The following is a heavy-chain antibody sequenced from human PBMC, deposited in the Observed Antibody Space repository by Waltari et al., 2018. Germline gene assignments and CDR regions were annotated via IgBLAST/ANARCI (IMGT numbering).Heavy chain of an antibody. CDR2: MNPNSGNT. D-gene: IGHD6-13*01. Sequence: QVQLVQSGAEVKKPGASVKVSCKASGYPFTSYDINWVRQATGQGLEWMGWMNPNSGNTGYAQKFQGRVTMTRNTSITTAYMELSSLRSEDTAVYYCARRPIAAAGTDYYYGMDVWGQGTTVTVSS. CDR1: GYPFTSYD. J-gene: IGHJ6*02. V-gene: IGHV1-8*01. CDR3: ARRPIAAAGTDYYYGMDV.